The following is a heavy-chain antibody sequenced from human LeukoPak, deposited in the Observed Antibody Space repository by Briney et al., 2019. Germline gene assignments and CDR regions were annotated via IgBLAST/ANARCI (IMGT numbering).Heavy chain of an antibody. CDR1: GFTFSSYS. J-gene: IGHJ4*02. CDR2: IISSSRYI. D-gene: IGHD4-17*01. V-gene: IGHV3-21*01. Sequence: GGSLRLSCAASGFTFSSYSMNWVRQAPGKGLEWVSSIISSSRYIYYADSVKGRFTISRDNAKNSLYLQMNSLRAEDTAVYYCARVDILRAFDYWGQGTLVTVSS. CDR3: ARVDILRAFDY.